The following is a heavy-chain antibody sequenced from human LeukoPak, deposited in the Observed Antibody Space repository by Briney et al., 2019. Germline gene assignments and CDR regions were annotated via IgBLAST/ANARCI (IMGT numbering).Heavy chain of an antibody. J-gene: IGHJ4*02. CDR2: IKQDGSEK. Sequence: TGGSLRLSCAASGFTFSVYWMSWVRQAPGKGLEWVANIKQDGSEKYYVDSMEGRFIISRDNAKNSLYLQMNSLRAEDTAVYYCARARGGYDNDYWGQGTLVTVSS. V-gene: IGHV3-7*01. CDR3: ARARGGYDNDY. CDR1: GFTFSVYW. D-gene: IGHD5-12*01.